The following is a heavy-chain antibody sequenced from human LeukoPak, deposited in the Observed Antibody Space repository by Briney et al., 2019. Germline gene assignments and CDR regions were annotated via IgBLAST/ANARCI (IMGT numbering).Heavy chain of an antibody. CDR2: SSSSGAYI. CDR3: ARDHSGYDYVPDY. J-gene: IGHJ4*02. Sequence: GGSLRLSCAASGFTFSSYSMNWVRQAPGKGLEWVSSSSSSGAYIYYADSVKGRFTISRDNAENSLYLQMNSLRAKDTAVYYCARDHSGYDYVPDYWGQGTLVTVSS. D-gene: IGHD5-12*01. CDR1: GFTFSSYS. V-gene: IGHV3-21*01.